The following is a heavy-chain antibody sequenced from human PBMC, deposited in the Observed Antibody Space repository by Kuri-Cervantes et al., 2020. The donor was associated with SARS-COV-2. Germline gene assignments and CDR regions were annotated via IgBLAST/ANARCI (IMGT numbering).Heavy chain of an antibody. CDR2: ISSSGSTI. CDR3: AKDPLEYSGSYYWFDP. CDR1: GLTFSSYE. V-gene: IGHV3-48*03. D-gene: IGHD1-26*01. J-gene: IGHJ5*02. Sequence: GESLKISCAASGLTFSSYEMNWVRQAPGKGLEWVSYISSSGSTIYYADSVKGRFTISRDNSKNTLYLQMNSLRAEDTAVYYCAKDPLEYSGSYYWFDPWGQGTLVTVSS.